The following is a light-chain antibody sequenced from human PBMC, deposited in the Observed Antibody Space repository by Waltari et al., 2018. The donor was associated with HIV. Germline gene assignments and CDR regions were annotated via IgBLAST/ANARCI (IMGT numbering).Light chain of an antibody. Sequence: SYELTQPSSVSVSPGQTTRITCSGDVLAKSYARWFQQKPGQAPVGMMYKDNERPSGIPERFSGSSSGTTVTLTISGAQSEDEADYYCYSAADNMGVFGGGTKLTVL. CDR2: KDN. V-gene: IGLV3-27*01. J-gene: IGLJ3*02. CDR1: VLAKSY. CDR3: YSAADNMGV.